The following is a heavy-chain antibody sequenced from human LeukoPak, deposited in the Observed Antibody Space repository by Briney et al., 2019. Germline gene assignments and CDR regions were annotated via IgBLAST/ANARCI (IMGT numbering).Heavy chain of an antibody. V-gene: IGHV4-59*02. CDR3: ARETSLTGYASGLGFNY. D-gene: IGHD6-19*01. Sequence: SQTLSLTCIVSGGSASSWCWSWIRQPPGKGLEWIGYIYDSRNTNHNPSLKSRVTISIDTSKNQFSLRLTSVTAADTATYYCARETSLTGYASGLGFNYWGQGILVTVSS. CDR2: IYDSRNT. CDR1: GGSASSWC. J-gene: IGHJ4*02.